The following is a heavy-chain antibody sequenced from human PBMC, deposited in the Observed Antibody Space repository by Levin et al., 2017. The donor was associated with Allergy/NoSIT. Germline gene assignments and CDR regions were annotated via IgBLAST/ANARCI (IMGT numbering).Heavy chain of an antibody. CDR2: INPSGSST. D-gene: IGHD3-3*01. Sequence: GESLKISCKASGYTFTSYYMHWVRQAPGQGLEWMGIINPSGSSTNYAQKFQGRVTMTRDTSTNTVYMELSSLRSEDTAVYYCARDLEEWGQGTLVTVSS. CDR1: GYTFTSYY. CDR3: ARDLEE. J-gene: IGHJ4*02. V-gene: IGHV1-46*03.